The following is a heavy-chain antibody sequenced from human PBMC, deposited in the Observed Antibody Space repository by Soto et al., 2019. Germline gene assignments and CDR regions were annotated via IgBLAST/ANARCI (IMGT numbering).Heavy chain of an antibody. D-gene: IGHD2-2*01. V-gene: IGHV4-39*01. CDR2: IYYSGST. CDR3: ARRPFISRGGAFDI. Sequence: QLQLQESGPGLVKPSETLSLTCTVSGGSISSSSYYWGWIRQPPGKGLEWIGSIYYSGSTYYNPSLKSRVTISVDTSKNQFSLKLSSVTAADTAVYYCARRPFISRGGAFDIWGQGTMVTVSS. J-gene: IGHJ3*02. CDR1: GGSISSSSYY.